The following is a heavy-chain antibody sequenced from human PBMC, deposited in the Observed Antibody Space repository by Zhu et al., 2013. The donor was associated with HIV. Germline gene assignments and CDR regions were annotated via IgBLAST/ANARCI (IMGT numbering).Heavy chain of an antibody. CDR1: GGTFSSYA. CDR2: IIPIFGTA. Sequence: QVQLVQSGAEVKKPGSSVKVSCKASGGTFSSYAISWVRQAPGQGLEWMGGIIPIFGTANYAQKFQGRVTITADKSTSTAYMELSSLRSEDTAVYFCTRAVVRTEAPRGWFDPWGQGTLVTVSA. CDR3: TRAVVRTEAPRGWFDP. D-gene: IGHD2-15*01. J-gene: IGHJ5*02. V-gene: IGHV1-69*06.